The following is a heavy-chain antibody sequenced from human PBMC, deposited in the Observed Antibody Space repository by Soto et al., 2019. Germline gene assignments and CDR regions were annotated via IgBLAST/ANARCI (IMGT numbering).Heavy chain of an antibody. CDR1: GYSISSGYY. V-gene: IGHV4-38-2*02. CDR2: IYHSGST. J-gene: IGHJ4*02. D-gene: IGHD3-3*01. Sequence: SETLSPTCAVSGYSISSGYYWGWIRQPPGKGLEWIGSIYHSGSTYYNPSLKSRVTISVDTSKNQFSLKLSSVTAADTAVYYCAREEGGITIFGVAPGTFDYWGQGTLVTVSS. CDR3: AREEGGITIFGVAPGTFDY.